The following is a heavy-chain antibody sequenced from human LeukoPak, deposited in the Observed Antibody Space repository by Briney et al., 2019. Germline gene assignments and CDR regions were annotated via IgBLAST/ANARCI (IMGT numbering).Heavy chain of an antibody. CDR3: ARALDFWSGYYYDAFDI. Sequence: KSSETLSLTCTVSGGSISSYYWSWIRQPPGKGLEWIAYISDIGSINYNPSLKSRVTISLDASKNQFSLKLSSVTATDTAVYYCARALDFWSGYYYDAFDIWGQGTMVTVSS. V-gene: IGHV4-59*01. J-gene: IGHJ3*02. CDR2: ISDIGSI. D-gene: IGHD3-3*01. CDR1: GGSISSYY.